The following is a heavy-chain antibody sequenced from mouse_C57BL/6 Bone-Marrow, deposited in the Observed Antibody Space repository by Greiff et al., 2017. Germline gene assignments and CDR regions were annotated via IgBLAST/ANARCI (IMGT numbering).Heavy chain of an antibody. Sequence: QVQLQQPGAELVMPGASVKLSCKASGYTFTSYWMHWVKQRPGQGLEWIGEIDPSDSYTNYNQKFKGKSTLTVDKSSSTAYMQLSSLTSEDSAVYYCARSITPVVAWDFDYWGQGTTLTVSS. J-gene: IGHJ2*01. CDR2: IDPSDSYT. CDR3: ARSITPVVAWDFDY. CDR1: GYTFTSYW. D-gene: IGHD1-1*01. V-gene: IGHV1-69*01.